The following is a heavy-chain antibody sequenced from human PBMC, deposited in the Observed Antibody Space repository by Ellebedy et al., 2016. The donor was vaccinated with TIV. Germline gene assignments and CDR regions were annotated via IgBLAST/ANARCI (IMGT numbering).Heavy chain of an antibody. CDR2: ISSTGVST. CDR3: ARRSTDFAFDS. Sequence: GESLKISCTDSGFTFSNYAMTWVRQAPGKGLEWVSTISSTGVSTYSGDSVKGRFTISRDNSKNTLFLQMSSLRAEDTAVYFCARRSTDFAFDSWGQGTLVTVSS. J-gene: IGHJ4*02. V-gene: IGHV3-23*01. CDR1: GFTFSNYA. D-gene: IGHD3/OR15-3a*01.